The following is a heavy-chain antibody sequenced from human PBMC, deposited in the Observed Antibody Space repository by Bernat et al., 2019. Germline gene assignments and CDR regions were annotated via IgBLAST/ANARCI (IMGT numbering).Heavy chain of an antibody. CDR1: GFTVSSNY. D-gene: IGHD3-10*01. CDR3: ASISMVQGSYYYYYMDV. CDR2: IYSGGST. V-gene: IGHV3-53*02. Sequence: EVQLVETGGGLIQPGGSLRLSCAASGFTVSSNYMSWVRQAPGKGLEWVSVIYSGGSTYYADSGKGRLPISRGNSKNTLYLQMNSLRAEDTAVYYCASISMVQGSYYYYYMDVWGKGTTVTVSS. J-gene: IGHJ6*03.